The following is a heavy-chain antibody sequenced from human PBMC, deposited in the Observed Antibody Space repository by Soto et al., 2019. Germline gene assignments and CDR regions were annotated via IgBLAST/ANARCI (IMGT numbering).Heavy chain of an antibody. CDR1: GFTVSSNF. J-gene: IGHJ4*02. Sequence: EVQLVESGGGLMQPGRSLRLSCAASGFTVSSNFMTWVRQAPGKGLEWVSSIYSGGNSYYADSVKGRFTISRDYFKNTLYLQMNSLRAADTAVYCYAMGSGAVSYFTHYWGQGTLVTASS. V-gene: IGHV3-53*01. CDR2: IYSGGNS. CDR3: AMGSGAVSYFTHY. D-gene: IGHD3-10*01.